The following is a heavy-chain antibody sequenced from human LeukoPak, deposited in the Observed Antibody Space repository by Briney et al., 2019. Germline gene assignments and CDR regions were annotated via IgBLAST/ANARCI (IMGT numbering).Heavy chain of an antibody. V-gene: IGHV4-39*01. CDR1: GGSISSSSYY. D-gene: IGHD1-26*01. J-gene: IGHJ3*02. CDR3: ARRGIVGGAFYI. Sequence: SSETLSLTCTVSGGSISSSSYYWGWIRQPPGKGLEWIGSIYYSGSTYYNPSLKSRVTISVDTSKNQFSLKLSSVTAADTAVYYCARRGIVGGAFYIWGQGTMVTVSS. CDR2: IYYSGST.